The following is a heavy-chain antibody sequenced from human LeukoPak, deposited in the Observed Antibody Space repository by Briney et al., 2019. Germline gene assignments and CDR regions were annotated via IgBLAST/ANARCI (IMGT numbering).Heavy chain of an antibody. J-gene: IGHJ4*02. D-gene: IGHD6-6*01. CDR3: ARDGSSSFDY. Sequence: GGSLRLSCAASGFTFSSYSMNWVRQAPGKGLEYVSAISSNGGSTYYANSVKGRFTISRDNSKNTLYLQMGSLRAEDMAVYYCARDGSSSFDYWGQGTLVTVSS. CDR1: GFTFSSYS. V-gene: IGHV3-64*01. CDR2: ISSNGGST.